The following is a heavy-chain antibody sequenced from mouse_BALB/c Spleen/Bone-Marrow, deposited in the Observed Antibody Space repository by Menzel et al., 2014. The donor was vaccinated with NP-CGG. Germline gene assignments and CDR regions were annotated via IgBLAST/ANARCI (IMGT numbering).Heavy chain of an antibody. CDR2: IDPHYGGT. CDR1: GYSLTGYN. Sequence: SGPELEKPGASVKVSCKASGYSLTGYNMNWVKRSNGKSLEWIGDIDPHYGGTSYNQKFKGKATLTVDKSSSTAYMQLKSLTSEDSAVYYCAKSVSLRAMDYWGQGTSVSVSS. V-gene: IGHV1-39*01. J-gene: IGHJ4*01. D-gene: IGHD6-2*01. CDR3: AKSVSLRAMDY.